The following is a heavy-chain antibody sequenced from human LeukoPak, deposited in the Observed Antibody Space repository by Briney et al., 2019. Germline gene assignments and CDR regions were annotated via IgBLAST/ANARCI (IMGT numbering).Heavy chain of an antibody. Sequence: PGGSLRLSCAASGFTVSSNYMSWVRQAPGKGLEWVSVIYSGGSTYYADSVKGRFTISRDNSKNTLYLQMNSLRAEDTAVYYCAMDPRGWFFDYWGQGTLVTVSS. CDR1: GFTVSSNY. D-gene: IGHD6-19*01. V-gene: IGHV3-66*01. CDR3: AMDPRGWFFDY. CDR2: IYSGGST. J-gene: IGHJ4*02.